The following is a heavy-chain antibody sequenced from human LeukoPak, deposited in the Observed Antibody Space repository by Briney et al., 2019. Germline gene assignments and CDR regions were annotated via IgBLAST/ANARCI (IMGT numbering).Heavy chain of an antibody. CDR2: ISYDGSNK. CDR1: GFTFSSYG. J-gene: IGHJ4*02. V-gene: IGHV3-30*18. Sequence: PGGSLRLSCAASGFTFSSYGMHWVRQAPGKGLEWVAVISYDGSNKYYADSVKGRFTISRDNSKNTLYLQMNSLRAEDTAVYYCAKAPPTLGGTLRRVAAADNQGYWGQGTLVTVSS. CDR3: AKAPPTLGGTLRRVAAADNQGY. D-gene: IGHD6-13*01.